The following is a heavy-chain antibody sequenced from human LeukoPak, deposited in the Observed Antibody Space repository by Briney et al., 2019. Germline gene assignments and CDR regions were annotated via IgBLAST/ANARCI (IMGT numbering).Heavy chain of an antibody. CDR1: GYSFTSYW. D-gene: IGHD2-15*01. CDR3: ARIPLGYCSGGSCYSHYWYFDL. V-gene: IGHV5-51*01. Sequence: GESLKISCKGSGYSFTSYWIGWVRQMPGKGLEWMGIIHPGDSDTRYSPSFQGQVTISADKSISTAYLQWSSLKASDTAMYYCARIPLGYCSGGSCYSHYWYFDLWGRGTLVTVSS. J-gene: IGHJ2*01. CDR2: IHPGDSDT.